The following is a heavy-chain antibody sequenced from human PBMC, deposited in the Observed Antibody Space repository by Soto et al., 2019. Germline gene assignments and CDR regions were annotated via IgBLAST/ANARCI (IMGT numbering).Heavy chain of an antibody. CDR3: ARQRGNYFYYGMDV. Sequence: SETLSLTCSVSGGSISGYHWSWIRQSPGRGLEWIGYIYYSGSTTYNPSLKSRVTISVDTSKNRFSLRLRSVTPADTAVYYCARQRGNYFYYGMDVWGQGTTVTVSS. J-gene: IGHJ6*02. D-gene: IGHD3-16*01. V-gene: IGHV4-59*01. CDR2: IYYSGST. CDR1: GGSISGYH.